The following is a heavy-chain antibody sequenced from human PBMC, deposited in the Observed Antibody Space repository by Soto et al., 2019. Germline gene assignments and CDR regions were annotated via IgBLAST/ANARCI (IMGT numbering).Heavy chain of an antibody. V-gene: IGHV1-69*13. Sequence: SVKVSCKAFGGTFSSYAICWVRQAPGQGLEWMGGIIPMFDSTNYAQKFQGRVTITADESTSTAFMELSSLRSEDTAVYYCARRVVATSVRDIAYHYYGLDVWGQGTTVTVSS. D-gene: IGHD2-21*02. CDR3: ARRVVATSVRDIAYHYYGLDV. CDR1: GGTFSSYA. J-gene: IGHJ6*02. CDR2: IIPMFDST.